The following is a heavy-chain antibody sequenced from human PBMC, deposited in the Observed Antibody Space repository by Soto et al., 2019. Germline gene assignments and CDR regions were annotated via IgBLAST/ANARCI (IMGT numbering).Heavy chain of an antibody. Sequence: ASVKVSCKASGYTFTVYYVHCVLQSPLQGLDWMGWINPNSGGTNYAQYFQGRVTMTRDTTISTVYMELSRLRSDDTAVYFCAREDTAMVRSDYYYGLDVWGQGTTVTVSS. J-gene: IGHJ6*02. CDR3: AREDTAMVRSDYYYGLDV. CDR2: INPNSGGT. CDR1: GYTFTVYY. D-gene: IGHD5-18*01. V-gene: IGHV1-2*02.